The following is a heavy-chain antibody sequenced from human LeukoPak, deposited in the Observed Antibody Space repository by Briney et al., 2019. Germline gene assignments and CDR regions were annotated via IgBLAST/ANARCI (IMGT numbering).Heavy chain of an antibody. CDR2: ISHTGSI. CDR3: ARDNERRLTAAGTAAFDL. J-gene: IGHJ2*01. V-gene: IGHV4-4*02. D-gene: IGHD6-13*01. Sequence: SETLSLTCVVSGASITSRIWWSWVRQPPGQGLEWIGEISHTGSIDYTPSLKSRATISLDKSKNQLSLNLTSVTAADTAMYYCARDNERRLTAAGTAAFDLWGRGTLVTVSS. CDR1: GASITSRIW.